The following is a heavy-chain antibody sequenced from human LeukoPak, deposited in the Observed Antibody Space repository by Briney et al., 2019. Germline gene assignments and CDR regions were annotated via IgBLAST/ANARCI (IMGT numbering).Heavy chain of an antibody. Sequence: GGSLRLSCAASGFTFSSYSMNWVRQAPGKGLEWVSSISSSSSYIYYADSVKGRFTISRDNAKNSLYLQMNSLRAEATAVYYCARDSSGRDGYNYDFDYWGQGTLVTVSS. CDR2: ISSSSSYI. D-gene: IGHD5-24*01. CDR3: ARDSSGRDGYNYDFDY. J-gene: IGHJ4*02. V-gene: IGHV3-21*01. CDR1: GFTFSSYS.